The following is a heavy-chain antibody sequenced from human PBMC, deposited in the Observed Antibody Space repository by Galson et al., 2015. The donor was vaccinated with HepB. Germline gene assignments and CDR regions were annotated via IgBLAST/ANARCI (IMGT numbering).Heavy chain of an antibody. J-gene: IGHJ4*02. CDR1: GYTFTSYT. D-gene: IGHD3-10*01. CDR3: ARDLGLWFGEFGDY. Sequence: SCKASGYTFTSYTIHWVRQAPGQGLEWLGWINPGTGNKKYSQNFQGRVTFTSDTSARTANMELRSLTSEDTAVYYCARDLGLWFGEFGDYWGQGTLVTVSS. CDR2: INPGTGNK. V-gene: IGHV1-3*01.